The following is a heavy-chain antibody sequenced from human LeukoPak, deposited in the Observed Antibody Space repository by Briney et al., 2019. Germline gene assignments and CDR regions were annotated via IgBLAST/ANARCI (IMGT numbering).Heavy chain of an antibody. V-gene: IGHV3-23*01. CDR2: ISASGGST. J-gene: IGHJ4*02. Sequence: GGSLRFSCAVSGFIFNSYAMRWVRQAPGKGLEWVSSISASGGSTYHADSVKGRFTISRDNSKNTVPLQMNRLRADDTALYCCAKGALAAAGSGFEYWGQGTLLTVLS. CDR1: GFIFNSYA. D-gene: IGHD6-13*01. CDR3: AKGALAAAGSGFEY.